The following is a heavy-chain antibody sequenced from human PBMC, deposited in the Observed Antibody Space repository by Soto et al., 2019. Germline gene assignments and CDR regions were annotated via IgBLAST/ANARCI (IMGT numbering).Heavy chain of an antibody. CDR1: GFTISTYA. CDR2: VTGSGGQI. Sequence: EVQLLESGGGLVQPGGSLRLSCAASGFTISTYAMTWVRQAPGKGLGCVSGVTGSGGQIHYADSVKGRFTISKDNSKNTLYLQMSSLREEDTALYYCAKDAVYKDGLWLMDSWGQGTLVTVSS. J-gene: IGHJ5*02. V-gene: IGHV3-23*01. CDR3: AKDAVYKDGLWLMDS. D-gene: IGHD2-21*01.